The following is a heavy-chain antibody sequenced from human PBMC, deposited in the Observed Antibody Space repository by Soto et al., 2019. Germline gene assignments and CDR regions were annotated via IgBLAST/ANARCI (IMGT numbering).Heavy chain of an antibody. D-gene: IGHD3-22*01. V-gene: IGHV3-21*02. Sequence: QLVESGGGLVKPGGSLRLSCAASGFTFSGYTINWVRLAPGTGLEWVSSISMSSSDIYYADSVKGRFTISRDDAENSVALQMSSLRAEETAVYYCVRDTGFYDDAGQKYYYGMDVCGQGTTVTVS. J-gene: IGHJ6*02. CDR3: VRDTGFYDDAGQKYYYGMDV. CDR1: GFTFSGYT. CDR2: ISMSSSDI.